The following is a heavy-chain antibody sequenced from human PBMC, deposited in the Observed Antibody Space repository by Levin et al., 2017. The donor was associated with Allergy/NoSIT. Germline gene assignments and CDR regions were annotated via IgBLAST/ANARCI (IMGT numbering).Heavy chain of an antibody. CDR2: INHSGST. CDR1: GGSFSGFY. D-gene: IGHD3-16*02. J-gene: IGHJ4*02. CDR3: ARYDHVWGSYRRFFDY. Sequence: SETLSLTCVVYGGSFSGFYWTWIRQSPGKGLEWIGDINHSGSTNYNPSLKSRVSTSVDTSTNKFSLNLTSVTAADTAVYYCARYDHVWGSYRRFFDYWGQGTLVTVSS. V-gene: IGHV4-34*01.